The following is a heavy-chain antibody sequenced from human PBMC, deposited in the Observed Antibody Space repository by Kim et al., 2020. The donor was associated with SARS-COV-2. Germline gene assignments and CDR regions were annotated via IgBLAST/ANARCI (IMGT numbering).Heavy chain of an antibody. Sequence: ASVKVSCKPSGYTLTTYGIHWVRQAPGQRLEWMGWINAANGNTKYSQHFQDRVTMTRDRSATTSSIELSSLGFADTAVYYCGIVSAAGTGPLTYWGQGTL. CDR1: GYTLTTYG. CDR2: INAANGNT. D-gene: IGHD6-13*01. CDR3: GIVSAAGTGPLTY. J-gene: IGHJ4*02. V-gene: IGHV1-3*01.